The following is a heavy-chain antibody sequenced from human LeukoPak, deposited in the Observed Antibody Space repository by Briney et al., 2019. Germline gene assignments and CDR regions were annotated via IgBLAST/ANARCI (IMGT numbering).Heavy chain of an antibody. D-gene: IGHD6-13*01. V-gene: IGHV4-39*01. CDR1: GGSISSSSYY. Sequence: PSETLSLTCTVSGGSISSSSYYWGWIRQPPGKGLEWIGSIYYSGSTYYNPSLKSRVTISVDTSKNQFSLKLSSVTAADTAVYYRVRHSLRNPAGPLDYWGQGTLVTVSS. J-gene: IGHJ4*02. CDR2: IYYSGST. CDR3: VRHSLRNPAGPLDY.